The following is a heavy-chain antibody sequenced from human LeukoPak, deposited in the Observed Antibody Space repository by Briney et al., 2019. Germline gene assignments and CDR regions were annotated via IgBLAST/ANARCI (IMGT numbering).Heavy chain of an antibody. Sequence: GASVKVSCKVSGYTLTELSMHWVRQAPGQGLERMGWFNPNNGGTDYAQKFQGRVTMTLDTSISTAYMELNRLRSDDTAVCYCARVLITGTTEPFDYWGQGTLVTVSS. CDR2: FNPNNGGT. J-gene: IGHJ4*02. CDR1: GYTLTELS. D-gene: IGHD1-7*01. V-gene: IGHV1-2*02. CDR3: ARVLITGTTEPFDY.